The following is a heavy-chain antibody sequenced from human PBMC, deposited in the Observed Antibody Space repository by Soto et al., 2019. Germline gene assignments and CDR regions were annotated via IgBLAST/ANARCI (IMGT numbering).Heavy chain of an antibody. CDR2: IYYSGST. CDR1: GASISSSAYY. Sequence: SETLSLTCTVSGASISSSAYYWGWIRQPPGKGLEWIGSIYYSGSTDRYNPSLRSRVTVSIDTSKNQFSLELRSVTAADTAVYYCTRIDSARPEYWGQGLLVTVSS. D-gene: IGHD6-6*01. CDR3: TRIDSARPEY. J-gene: IGHJ4*02. V-gene: IGHV4-39*01.